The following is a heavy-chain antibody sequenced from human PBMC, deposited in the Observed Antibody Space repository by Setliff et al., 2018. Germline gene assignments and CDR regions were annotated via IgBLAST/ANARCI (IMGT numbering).Heavy chain of an antibody. CDR3: ARDPLRWGYSYGPSGYFDY. V-gene: IGHV4-61*09. CDR1: GGYISSGSYY. Sequence: PSETLSLTCTVSGGYISSGSYYWSWIRQPAGKGLEWIGHIYTSGSTNYSPSLKSRVTISVDTSKTQFSLKLSSVTAADTAVYYCARDPLRWGYSYGPSGYFDYWGQGTLVTVSS. D-gene: IGHD5-18*01. J-gene: IGHJ4*02. CDR2: IYTSGST.